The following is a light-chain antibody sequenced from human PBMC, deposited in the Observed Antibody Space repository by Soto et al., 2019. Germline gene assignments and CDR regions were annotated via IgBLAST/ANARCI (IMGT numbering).Light chain of an antibody. J-gene: IGLJ2*01. CDR3: EAWDDSLSGVL. CDR2: SNS. CDR1: SSNIGSNS. V-gene: IGLV1-47*02. Sequence: QLVLTQPPSASGTPGQRVTISCSGSSSNIGSNSVCWYQQLPGTAPKLLIYSNSQRPSGVPDRFSGSKSGTSASLAISGLRSEDEADYYCEAWDDSLSGVLFGGGTQLTVL.